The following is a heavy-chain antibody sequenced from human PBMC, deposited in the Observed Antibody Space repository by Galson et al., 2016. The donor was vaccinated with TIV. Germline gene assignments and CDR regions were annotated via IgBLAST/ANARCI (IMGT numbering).Heavy chain of an antibody. Sequence: SVKVSCKASGGTFSNYGISWVRQAPGQGLEWMGRIIPILGITNYAQKFQGRVTITADKSTSTAYMELRSLRSDDTAMYYCANLGGIGSGAYCYPRYFDHWGQGTLVTVSS. CDR2: IIPILGIT. D-gene: IGHD2-15*01. CDR1: GGTFSNYG. J-gene: IGHJ4*02. V-gene: IGHV1-69*04. CDR3: ANLGGIGSGAYCYPRYFDH.